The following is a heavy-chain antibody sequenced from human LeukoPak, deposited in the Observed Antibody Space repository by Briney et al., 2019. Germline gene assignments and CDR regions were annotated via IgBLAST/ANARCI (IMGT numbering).Heavy chain of an antibody. Sequence: SETLSLTCTVSGGSISSYYWSWIRQPAGKGLEWIGRFYTSGDTNYNPSLKSRVTISVDKSKNQFSLKLSSMTAADTAVYYCASEDPSGPAGYFDYWGQGTLVTVSS. J-gene: IGHJ4*02. V-gene: IGHV4-4*07. D-gene: IGHD6-19*01. CDR1: GGSISSYY. CDR3: ASEDPSGPAGYFDY. CDR2: FYTSGDT.